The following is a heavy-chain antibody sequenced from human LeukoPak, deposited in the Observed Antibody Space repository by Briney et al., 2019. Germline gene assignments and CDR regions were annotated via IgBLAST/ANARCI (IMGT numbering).Heavy chain of an antibody. D-gene: IGHD1-1*01. CDR3: ASEAYRTSDFDY. CDR1: GFTFSSYW. J-gene: IGHJ4*02. Sequence: GGSLRLSCAASGFTFSSYWMNWVRQAPGKGLEWVANIKQDGSEKYYVDSVKGRFTISRDNAKNSLYLQMDSLRAADTAVYYCASEAYRTSDFDYWGQGTLVTVSS. CDR2: IKQDGSEK. V-gene: IGHV3-7*01.